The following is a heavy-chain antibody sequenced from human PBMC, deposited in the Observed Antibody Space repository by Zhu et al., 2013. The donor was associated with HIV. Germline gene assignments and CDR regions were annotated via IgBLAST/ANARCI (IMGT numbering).Heavy chain of an antibody. Sequence: RTGNFYWSWIRQPPGKGLEWIGYIYFTGSTNYNPSLKSRVTMSVDMSKNQLSLKLTSVTAADTAVYYCATCGYSYGFPDAFDIWGQGTMVTVSS. CDR3: ATCGYSYGFPDAFDI. J-gene: IGHJ3*02. CDR2: IYFTGST. D-gene: IGHD5-18*01. CDR1: RTGNFY. V-gene: IGHV4-61*01.